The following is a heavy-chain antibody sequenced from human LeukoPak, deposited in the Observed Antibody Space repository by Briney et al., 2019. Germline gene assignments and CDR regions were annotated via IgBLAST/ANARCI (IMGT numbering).Heavy chain of an antibody. CDR1: GYTFTSYY. V-gene: IGHV1-46*01. Sequence: ASVKVSCKASGYTFTSYYMHWVRQAPGQGLEWMGIINPSGGSTSYAQKFQGRVTMTRDTSTSTVYMELSSLRSEDTAVYYCARVLGRSGYCSSTSCLNWFDPWGQGTLVTVSS. J-gene: IGHJ5*02. CDR2: INPSGGST. D-gene: IGHD2-2*01. CDR3: ARVLGRSGYCSSTSCLNWFDP.